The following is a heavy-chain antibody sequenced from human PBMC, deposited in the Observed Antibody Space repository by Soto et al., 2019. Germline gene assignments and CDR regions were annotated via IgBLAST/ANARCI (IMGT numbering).Heavy chain of an antibody. Sequence: PXXTLSLPCTVSGGSVSSGSYYWSSIRQPPGKGLECMGYIFYSGTTYHTPPLKSRVTISVDTSKNQSSLKLSSGHAADTVVYYCARHAVVGPMGGEQKWGQGPLVTVS. D-gene: IGHD1-26*01. J-gene: IGHJ4*02. CDR3: ARHAVVGPMGGEQK. V-gene: IGHV4-39*01. CDR1: GGSVSSGSYY. CDR2: IFYSGTT.